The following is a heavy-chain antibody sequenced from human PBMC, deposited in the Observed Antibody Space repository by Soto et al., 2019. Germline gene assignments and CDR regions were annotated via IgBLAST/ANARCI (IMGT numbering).Heavy chain of an antibody. CDR1: GGSISSSNW. J-gene: IGHJ4*02. CDR3: ARGDVIFGGVMYGQ. CDR2: IYHSGTT. D-gene: IGHD3-16*01. V-gene: IGHV4-4*02. Sequence: QVQLQESGPRLVKPSGTLSLTCAVSGGSISSSNWWTWVRQPPGKGLEWIGEIYHSGTTNYNPSLRSRVTISVDKSKNQFSLKLSSVTAADTAVYYCARGDVIFGGVMYGQWGQGTLVTVSS.